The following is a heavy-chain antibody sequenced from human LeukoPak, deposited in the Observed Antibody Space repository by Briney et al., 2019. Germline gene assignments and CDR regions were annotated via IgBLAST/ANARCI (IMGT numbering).Heavy chain of an antibody. V-gene: IGHV3-48*01. J-gene: IGHJ6*03. D-gene: IGHD1-1*01. CDR3: ARAHRVPLFYYYYYMDV. CDR2: IRSSSSTI. Sequence: QSGGSLRLSCVASGFTFSNSAMSWVRQAPGKGLEWVSYIRSSSSTIYYADSVKGRFTISRDNAKNSLYLQMNSLRAEDTAVYYCARAHRVPLFYYYYYMDVWGKGTTVTVSS. CDR1: GFTFSNSA.